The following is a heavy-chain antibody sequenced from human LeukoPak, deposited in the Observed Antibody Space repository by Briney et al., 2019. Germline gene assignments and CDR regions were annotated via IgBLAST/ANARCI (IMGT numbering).Heavy chain of an antibody. CDR1: GFTFSSYA. J-gene: IGHJ3*02. CDR3: AKPQYYYDSSGYYDDAFDI. Sequence: PGGSLRLSCAASGFTFSSYAMSWVRQAPGKGLEWVSAISGSGGSTYYADSVKGRFTISRDNSKNTLYLQMNSLRAEDTAVYYCAKPQYYYDSSGYYDDAFDIWGQGTMDTVSS. CDR2: ISGSGGST. D-gene: IGHD3-22*01. V-gene: IGHV3-23*01.